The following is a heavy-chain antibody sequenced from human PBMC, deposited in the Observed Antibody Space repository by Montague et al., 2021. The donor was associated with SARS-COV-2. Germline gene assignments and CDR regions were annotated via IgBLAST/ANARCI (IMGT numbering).Heavy chain of an antibody. V-gene: IGHV3-23*01. D-gene: IGHD3-10*01. J-gene: IGHJ4*02. CDR3: LNEDVSGSYGDF. CDR2: ISTSAIRT. Sequence: SLRLSCAASGFTFSTYGMTWVRQAPGKGLEWVSSISTSAIRTHYPDSVKGRFTISRDNSKNTLYLQMSSLRAEDTAVYFCLNEDVSGSYGDFWGQGTLVTVSP. CDR1: GFTFSTYG.